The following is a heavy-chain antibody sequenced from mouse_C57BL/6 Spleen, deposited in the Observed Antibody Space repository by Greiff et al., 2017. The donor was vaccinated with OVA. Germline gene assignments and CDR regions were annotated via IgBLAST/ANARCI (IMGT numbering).Heavy chain of an antibody. CDR1: GFTFSNYW. Sequence: EVKVEESGGGLVQPGGSMKLSCVASGFTFSNYWMNWVRQSPEKGLEWVAQIRLKSDNYATHYAESVKGRFTISRDDSKSSVYLQMNNLRAEDTGIYYCHGYHGSWFAYWGQGTLVTVSA. J-gene: IGHJ3*01. CDR3: HGYHGSWFAY. V-gene: IGHV6-3*01. CDR2: IRLKSDNYAT. D-gene: IGHD2-2*01.